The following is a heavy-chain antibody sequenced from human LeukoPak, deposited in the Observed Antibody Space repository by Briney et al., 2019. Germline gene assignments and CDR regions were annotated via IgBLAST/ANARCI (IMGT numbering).Heavy chain of an antibody. V-gene: IGHV1-69*01. CDR2: IIPIFGTA. Sequence: SVKVSCKASGGTFSSYAISWVRQAPGQGLEWMGGIIPIFGTANYAQKFQGRVTITADEPTSTAYMELSSLRSEDTAVYYCAVAAAGTRKSMDVWGQGTTVTVSS. CDR1: GGTFSSYA. J-gene: IGHJ6*02. CDR3: AVAAAGTRKSMDV. D-gene: IGHD6-13*01.